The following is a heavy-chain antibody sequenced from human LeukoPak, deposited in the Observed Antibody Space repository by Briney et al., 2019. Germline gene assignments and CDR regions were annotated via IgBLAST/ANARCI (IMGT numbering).Heavy chain of an antibody. CDR2: IKEDGSEK. CDR1: GFTFSSYW. CDR3: ARANYDILTGYRTYYYYYYMDV. J-gene: IGHJ6*03. Sequence: GGSLRLSCAASGFTFSSYWMSWVRQAPGKGLEWVANIKEDGSEKHYVDSVKCRFTSSKDNAKNSLYLQMNSLRAEDTAVYYCARANYDILTGYRTYYYYYYMDVWGKGTTVTISS. D-gene: IGHD3-9*01. V-gene: IGHV3-7*01.